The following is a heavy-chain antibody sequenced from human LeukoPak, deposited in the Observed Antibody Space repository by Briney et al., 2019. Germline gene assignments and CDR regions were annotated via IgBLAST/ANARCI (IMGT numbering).Heavy chain of an antibody. Sequence: GGSLRLSCAASGFTFDDYAMHWVRQAPGKGLEWVSGISWNSGSIGYADSVKGRFTISRDNAKNSLYLQMNSLRAEDTALYYCAKDIYSSSWYFFDYWGQGTLVTVSS. J-gene: IGHJ4*02. V-gene: IGHV3-9*01. D-gene: IGHD6-13*01. CDR3: AKDIYSSSWYFFDY. CDR2: ISWNSGSI. CDR1: GFTFDDYA.